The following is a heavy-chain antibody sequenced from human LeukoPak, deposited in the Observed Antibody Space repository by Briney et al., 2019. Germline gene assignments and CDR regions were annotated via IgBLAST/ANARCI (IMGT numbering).Heavy chain of an antibody. J-gene: IGHJ4*02. CDR1: GGSISSNNW. D-gene: IGHD5-12*01. CDR3: ARGPSVAAHLDY. V-gene: IGHV4-4*02. Sequence: SGTLSLTCAVSGGSISSNNWWSWVRQPPGKGLEWIGEIYHHGATNYNPSLKSRVTLSVDKSKNQFSLELSSVTAAGTAVYYCARGPSVAAHLDYWGQGTLVTVSS. CDR2: IYHHGAT.